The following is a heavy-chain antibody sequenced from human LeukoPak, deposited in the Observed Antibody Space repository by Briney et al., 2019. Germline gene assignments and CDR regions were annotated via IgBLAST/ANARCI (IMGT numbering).Heavy chain of an antibody. CDR3: ARAGIVGDAFDI. D-gene: IGHD2-15*01. CDR1: GGSFSGYY. J-gene: IGHJ3*02. V-gene: IGHV4-34*01. CDR2: INQSERT. Sequence: SETLSLTCSVYGGSFSGYYWSWIRQPPGKGLEWIGEINQSERTNYNPSLKSRVTISVDTSKNQFSLKVTSVNVADTAVYYCARAGIVGDAFDIWGQGTMVTVSS.